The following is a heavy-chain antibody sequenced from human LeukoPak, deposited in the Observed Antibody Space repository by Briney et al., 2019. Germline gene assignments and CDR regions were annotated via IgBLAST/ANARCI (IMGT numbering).Heavy chain of an antibody. J-gene: IGHJ3*02. D-gene: IGHD6-6*01. Sequence: SETLSLTCAVYGGSFSGYYWSWIRQPPGKGLEWIGYIYHSGSTYYNPSLKSRVTISVDRSKNQFSLKLSSVTAADTAVYYCARDWGSSSAFDIWGQGTMVTVSS. CDR3: ARDWGSSSAFDI. V-gene: IGHV4-34*01. CDR1: GGSFSGYY. CDR2: IYHSGST.